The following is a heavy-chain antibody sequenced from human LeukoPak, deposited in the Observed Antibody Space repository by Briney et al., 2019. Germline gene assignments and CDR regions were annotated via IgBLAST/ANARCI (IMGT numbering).Heavy chain of an antibody. V-gene: IGHV4-34*01. CDR2: INHSGST. D-gene: IGHD2-2*01. J-gene: IGHJ4*02. CDR3: ARVWPRGCSSTSCYARGSFDY. Sequence: PSETLSLTCAVYGGSFSGYYWSWIRQPPGKGLEWIGEINHSGSTNYNPSPKSRGTTSVATSKNQFSLKLSSVTAADTAVYSCARVWPRGCSSTSCYARGSFDYWGQGTLVTVSS. CDR1: GGSFSGYY.